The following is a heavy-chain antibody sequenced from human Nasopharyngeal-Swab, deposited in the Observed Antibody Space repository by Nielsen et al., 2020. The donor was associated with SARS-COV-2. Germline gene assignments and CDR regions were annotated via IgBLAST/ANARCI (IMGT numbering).Heavy chain of an antibody. V-gene: IGHV4-59*01. D-gene: IGHD3-22*01. CDR1: GGSISSYY. CDR2: IYYSGST. Sequence: LRLSCTVSGGSISSYYWSWIRQPPGKGLEWIGYIYYSGSTNYNPSLKSRVTISVDTSKNQFSLKLSSVTAADTAVYYCAREGYYYDSSGPRGGYYYYYMDVWGKGTTVTVSS. J-gene: IGHJ6*03. CDR3: AREGYYYDSSGPRGGYYYYYMDV.